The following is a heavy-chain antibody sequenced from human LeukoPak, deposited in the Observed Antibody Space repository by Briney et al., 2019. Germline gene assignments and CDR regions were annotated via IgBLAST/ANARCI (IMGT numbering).Heavy chain of an antibody. CDR3: ASGGYSYGYLNDY. CDR2: IIPIFGTA. CDR1: GGTFSSYA. J-gene: IGHJ4*02. Sequence: GSSVKVSCKASGGTFSSYAISWVRQAPGQGLEWMGGIIPIFGTANYAQKFQGRVTITTDESTSTAYMELSSLRSEDTAVYYCASGGYSYGYLNDYWGQGTLVTVSS. D-gene: IGHD5-18*01. V-gene: IGHV1-69*05.